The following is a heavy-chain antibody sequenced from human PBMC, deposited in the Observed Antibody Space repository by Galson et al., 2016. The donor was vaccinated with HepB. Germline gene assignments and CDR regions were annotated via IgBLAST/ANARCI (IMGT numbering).Heavy chain of an antibody. CDR3: ANRQARLPGHYFYGMDV. J-gene: IGHJ6*02. CDR1: GGSFSTSS. V-gene: IGHV4-34*01. CDR2: INHSGRT. Sequence: SETLSPTCAVYGGSFSTSSWGWVRQPPGKGLEWIGEINHSGRTNYNPSHKSRVTIPVDRSKNQFSVRLTSVTAADTAVYYCANRQARLPGHYFYGMDVWGLGTTVTVSS. D-gene: IGHD4-11*01.